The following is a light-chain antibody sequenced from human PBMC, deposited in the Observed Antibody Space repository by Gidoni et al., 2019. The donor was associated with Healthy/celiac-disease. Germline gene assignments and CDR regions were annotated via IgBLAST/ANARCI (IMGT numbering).Light chain of an antibody. V-gene: IGKV1-39*01. J-gene: IGKJ3*01. CDR2: AAS. CDR1: QSISSY. Sequence: DIQMTQSPSSLSASVGDRVTITCRASQSISSYLNWYQQKPGKAPKLLIYAASSLQSGVPSRCSGSGSWTDFTLTISSLQPEDFATYYCQQSYSTPLFTFXPXTKVEIK. CDR3: QQSYSTPLFT.